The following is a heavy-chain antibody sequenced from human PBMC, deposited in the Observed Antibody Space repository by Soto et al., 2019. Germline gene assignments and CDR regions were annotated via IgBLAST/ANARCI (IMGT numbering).Heavy chain of an antibody. Sequence: EVQLVESGGGLVQPGGSLRLSCAASGFTFSGYWMHWVRQSPGKGLVWVSRLNSDGSITSYADSVKGRFTISRDNAKNTLYLQRNSLRAEDTAVYFCARGGAYNGGWFSWGPGTLVTVSS. CDR1: GFTFSGYW. V-gene: IGHV3-74*01. J-gene: IGHJ4*02. CDR2: LNSDGSIT. CDR3: ARGGAYNGGWFS. D-gene: IGHD6-19*01.